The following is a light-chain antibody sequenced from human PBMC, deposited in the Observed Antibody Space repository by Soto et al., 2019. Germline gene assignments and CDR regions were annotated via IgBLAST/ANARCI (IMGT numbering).Light chain of an antibody. J-gene: IGLJ7*01. CDR1: SSDVGSYNL. V-gene: IGLV2-23*01. CDR2: EGT. CDR3: CSYAGSNTFV. Sequence: QSALTQPASVSGSPGQSITISCSGTSSDVGSYNLVSWYQQHPGKAPKLMIYEGTKRPSGVSNRFSGSKSGNTASLTISGLQAEDEADYYCCSYAGSNTFVFGGGTQLTVL.